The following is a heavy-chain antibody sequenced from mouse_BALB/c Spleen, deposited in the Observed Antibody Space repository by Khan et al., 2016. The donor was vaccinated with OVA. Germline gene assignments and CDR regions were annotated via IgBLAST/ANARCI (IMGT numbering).Heavy chain of an antibody. Sequence: QVQLQQSGAELAKPGASVKLSCKASGYSFTDYYMHWVKQRPGQGLEWIGGINPSNGGTYFNEKFKSKATLTVDKSSSSAYMQFSSLTSEDSAVYCCTRTGCGCPFDYWGHGTLVTVAA. J-gene: IGHJ3*01. CDR1: GYSFTDYY. CDR2: INPSNGGT. D-gene: IGHD3-3*01. V-gene: IGHV1S81*02. CDR3: TRTGCGCPFDY.